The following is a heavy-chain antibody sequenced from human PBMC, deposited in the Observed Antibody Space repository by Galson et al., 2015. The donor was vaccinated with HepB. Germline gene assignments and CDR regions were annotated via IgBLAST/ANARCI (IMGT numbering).Heavy chain of an antibody. Sequence: SVKVSCKASGGTFSSYTISWVRQAPGQGHEWMGRIIPILGIANYAQKFQGRVTITADKSTSTAYMELSSLRSEDTAVYYCAREKGPRIAVAGPIDYWGQGTLVTVSS. V-gene: IGHV1-69*04. CDR2: IIPILGIA. D-gene: IGHD6-19*01. J-gene: IGHJ4*02. CDR3: AREKGPRIAVAGPIDY. CDR1: GGTFSSYT.